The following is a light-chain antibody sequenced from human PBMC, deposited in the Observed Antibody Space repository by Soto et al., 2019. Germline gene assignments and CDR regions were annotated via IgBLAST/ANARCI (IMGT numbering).Light chain of an antibody. CDR3: QQYNNWPPWT. V-gene: IGKV3-15*01. Sequence: EIVMTQSPAPLSVSPGERATLSCRYSQSVSSNLAWYQQKPGQAPRLLLYGASTRATGIPARFSGSGSGTEFTLTISSLQSEDFAVYYCQQYNNWPPWTLGQGTKVDIK. CDR2: GAS. CDR1: QSVSSN. J-gene: IGKJ1*01.